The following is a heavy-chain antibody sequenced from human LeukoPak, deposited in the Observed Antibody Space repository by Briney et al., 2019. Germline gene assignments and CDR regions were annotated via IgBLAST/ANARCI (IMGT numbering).Heavy chain of an antibody. CDR1: GFTFSSYA. Sequence: GGSLRLSCAASGFTFSSYAMSWVRQAPGKGLEWVAVISYDGSNKYYADSVKGRFTISRDNSKNTLYLQMNSLRAEDTAVYYCAKDLAMGFPYGDIDYWGQGTLVTVSS. CDR3: AKDLAMGFPYGDIDY. V-gene: IGHV3-30*18. J-gene: IGHJ4*02. CDR2: ISYDGSNK. D-gene: IGHD4-17*01.